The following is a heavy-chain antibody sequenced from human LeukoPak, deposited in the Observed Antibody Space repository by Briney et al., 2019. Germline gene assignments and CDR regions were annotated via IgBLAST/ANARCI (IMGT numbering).Heavy chain of an antibody. V-gene: IGHV1-3*04. CDR3: ARVRIAARPGAIDY. Sequence: AASVKVSCKASGYTFTSHSMHWVRQAPGQRLEWMGWINTGNGNTKYSQKFQGRVTVTRDTSASTAYMELSSLRSEDTAVYYCARVRIAARPGAIDYWGQGTLVTVSS. CDR2: INTGNGNT. CDR1: GYTFTSHS. J-gene: IGHJ4*02. D-gene: IGHD6-6*01.